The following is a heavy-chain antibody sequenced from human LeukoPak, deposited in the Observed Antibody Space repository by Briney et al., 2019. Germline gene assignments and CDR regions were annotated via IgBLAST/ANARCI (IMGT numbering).Heavy chain of an antibody. CDR3: ARARSGYDIYYFDY. J-gene: IGHJ4*02. CDR1: GGTFTSYA. Sequence: SVKVSCKASGGTFTSYAISWVRQAPGQGLEWRGGIIPIFGTANYAQKFQGRVTITADESTSTAYMELSSLRSEDTAVYYCARARSGYDIYYFDYWGQGTLVTVSS. V-gene: IGHV1-69*13. D-gene: IGHD5-12*01. CDR2: IIPIFGTA.